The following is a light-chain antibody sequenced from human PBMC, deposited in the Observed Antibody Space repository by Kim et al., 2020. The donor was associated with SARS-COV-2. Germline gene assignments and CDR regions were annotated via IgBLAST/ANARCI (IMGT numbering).Light chain of an antibody. J-gene: IGKJ2*01. CDR2: GAS. CDR1: QGVSYD. Sequence: DIQMTQSPSSLSASVGDRVTITCRASQGVSYDLAWYQQKPGKAPKRLIYGASILQTGVPSRFSGSGSGTEFTLTITGLQPEDFTTYYCLQHNAFPPTFGQGTKLEIK. CDR3: LQHNAFPPT. V-gene: IGKV1-17*01.